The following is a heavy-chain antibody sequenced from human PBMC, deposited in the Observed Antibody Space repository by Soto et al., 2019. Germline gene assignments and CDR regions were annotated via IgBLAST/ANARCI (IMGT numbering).Heavy chain of an antibody. CDR3: ATDPGRGIAVAF. J-gene: IGHJ4*02. Sequence: ASVKVSCKVSGYTLTELSMHWLRQAPGKGLEGMGGFDPEDGETIYAQKFQGRVTMTEHTSTDTAYMELSSLGSEDTAVYYCATDPGRGIAVAFWGQGTPVHVPS. D-gene: IGHD6-19*01. CDR2: FDPEDGET. CDR1: GYTLTELS. V-gene: IGHV1-24*01.